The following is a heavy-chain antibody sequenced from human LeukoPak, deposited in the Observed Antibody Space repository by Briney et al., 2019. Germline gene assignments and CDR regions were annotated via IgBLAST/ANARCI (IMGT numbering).Heavy chain of an antibody. CDR3: ARIGPNDAFDI. CDR1: GGPISSYY. CDR2: IYYSGST. J-gene: IGHJ3*02. V-gene: IGHV4-59*01. Sequence: SPSETLSLTCTVSGGPISSYYWSWIRQPPGKGLEWIGYIYYSGSTNYNPSLKSRVTISVDTSKNQFSLKLSSVTAADTAVYYCARIGPNDAFDIWGQGTMVTVSS.